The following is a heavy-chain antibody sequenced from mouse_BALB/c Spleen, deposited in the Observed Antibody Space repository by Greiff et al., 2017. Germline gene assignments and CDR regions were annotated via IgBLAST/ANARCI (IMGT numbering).Heavy chain of an antibody. J-gene: IGHJ2*01. CDR1: GFSLTSYG. Sequence: VHLVESGPGLVAPSQSLSITCTVSGFSLTSYGVHWVRQPPGKGLEWLGVIWAGGSTNYNSALMSRLSISKDNSKSQVFLKMNSLQTDDTAMYYCARGGYYGSYYFDYWGQGTTLTVSS. CDR3: ARGGYYGSYYFDY. D-gene: IGHD1-1*01. V-gene: IGHV2-9*02. CDR2: IWAGGST.